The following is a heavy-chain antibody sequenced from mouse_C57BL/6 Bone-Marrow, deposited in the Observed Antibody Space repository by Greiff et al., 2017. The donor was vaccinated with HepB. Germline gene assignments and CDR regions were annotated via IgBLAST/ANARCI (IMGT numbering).Heavy chain of an antibody. V-gene: IGHV1-50*01. Sequence: VQLQQPGAELVKPGASVKLSCKASGYTFTSYWMQWVKQRPGQGLEWLGEIDPSDSYTNYNQKFKGKATLTVDTSSSTAYMQLSSLTSEDSAVYYCARDYFDYWGQGTTLTVSS. J-gene: IGHJ2*01. CDR3: ARDYFDY. CDR1: GYTFTSYW. CDR2: IDPSDSYT.